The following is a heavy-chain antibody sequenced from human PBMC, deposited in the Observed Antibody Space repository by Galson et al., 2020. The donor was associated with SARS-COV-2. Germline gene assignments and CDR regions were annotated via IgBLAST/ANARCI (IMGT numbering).Heavy chain of an antibody. D-gene: IGHD3-10*01. CDR2: TRNKDGGYTT. Sequence: GGSLRLSCVASGFTFSDHHMDWVRQAPGKGLEWLGRTRNKDGGYTTQYAASVTGRFTISRDVSKNSLYLQMNSLKTDGTAVYQCVRGVPYDSGSDGGQGTLVTVSS. V-gene: IGHV3-72*01. J-gene: IGHJ4*02. CDR1: GFTFSDHH. CDR3: VRGVPYDSGSD.